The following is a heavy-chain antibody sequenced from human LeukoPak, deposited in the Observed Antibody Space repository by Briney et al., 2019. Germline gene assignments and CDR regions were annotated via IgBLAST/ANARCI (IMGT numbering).Heavy chain of an antibody. J-gene: IGHJ4*02. D-gene: IGHD4-11*01. CDR1: GFTFSSYA. V-gene: IGHV3-30-3*01. CDR3: ARWSCTVTLTLGGFDY. Sequence: GGSLRLSCAASGFTFSSYAMHWVRQAPGKGLEWVAVISYDGSNKYYADSVKGRFTISRDNSKNTLYLQMNSLRAEDTAVYYRARWSCTVTLTLGGFDYWGQGTLVTVSS. CDR2: ISYDGSNK.